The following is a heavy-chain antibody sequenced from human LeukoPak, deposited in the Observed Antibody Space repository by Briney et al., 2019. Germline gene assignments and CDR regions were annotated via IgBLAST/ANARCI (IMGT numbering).Heavy chain of an antibody. Sequence: GGSLRLSCAASGFTFSSYWMNWARQAPGKGLEWVASINHNGNVNYYVDSVKGRFTISRDNAKNSLYLQMSNLRAEDTAVYYCAKDTSSGWYLDYWGQGTLVTVSS. J-gene: IGHJ4*02. CDR3: AKDTSSGWYLDY. D-gene: IGHD6-19*01. CDR1: GFTFSSYW. CDR2: INHNGNVN. V-gene: IGHV3-7*03.